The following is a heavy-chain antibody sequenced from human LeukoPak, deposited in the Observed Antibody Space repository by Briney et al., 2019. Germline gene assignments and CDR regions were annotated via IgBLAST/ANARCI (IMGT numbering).Heavy chain of an antibody. CDR2: IIPIFGTA. J-gene: IGHJ4*02. D-gene: IGHD6-6*01. V-gene: IGHV1-69*13. CDR1: GGTFSSYA. Sequence: SVKVSCKASGGTFSSYAISWVRQAPGQGLEWMGGIIPIFGTANYAQKFQGRVTITADESTSTAYMELSSLRSEDTAVYYCASLYSSSSEAPPDFDYWGQGTLVTVFS. CDR3: ASLYSSSSEAPPDFDY.